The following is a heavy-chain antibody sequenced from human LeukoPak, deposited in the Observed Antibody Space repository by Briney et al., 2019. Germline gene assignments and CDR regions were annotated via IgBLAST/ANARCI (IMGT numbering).Heavy chain of an antibody. D-gene: IGHD3-9*01. CDR1: GGSISSSSYY. J-gene: IGHJ4*02. V-gene: IGHV4-39*07. CDR3: AREKPYYDILTGYYNVGYFDY. CDR2: IYYSGST. Sequence: SETLSLTCTVSGGSISSSSYYWGWIRQPPGKGLEWIGSIYYSGSTYYNPSLKSRVTISVDTSKNQSSLKLSSVTAADTAVYYCAREKPYYDILTGYYNVGYFDYWGQGTLVTVSS.